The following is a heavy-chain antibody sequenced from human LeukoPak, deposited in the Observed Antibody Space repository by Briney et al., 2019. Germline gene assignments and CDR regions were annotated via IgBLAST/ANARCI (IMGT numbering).Heavy chain of an antibody. CDR2: IDAGGGDT. CDR3: GRPTKYWLVRGNGVDV. D-gene: IGHD6-19*01. J-gene: IGHJ6*02. Sequence: GASLRLSCAASGFSFSSYAMTWVRQAPGKGLEWVSSIDAGGGDTYHSDSVKGRFTISRDNSMNTLYLQMNSLRADDTDVYYCGRPTKYWLVRGNGVDVWGQGTTVTVSS. CDR1: GFSFSSYA. V-gene: IGHV3-23*01.